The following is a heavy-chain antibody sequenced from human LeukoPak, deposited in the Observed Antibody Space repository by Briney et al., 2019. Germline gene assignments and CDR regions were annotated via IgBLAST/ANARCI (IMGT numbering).Heavy chain of an antibody. V-gene: IGHV4-4*07. CDR3: ARDGSFNWFDP. Sequence: PSETLSLTCTVSGGSMSSYYWSRIRQPAGKGLEWIGRIYTSGSTNYNPSLKSRVTMSVDTSKNQFSLKLSSVTAADTAVYYCARDGSFNWFDPWGQGTLVTVSS. CDR2: IYTSGST. CDR1: GGSMSSYY. D-gene: IGHD1-26*01. J-gene: IGHJ5*02.